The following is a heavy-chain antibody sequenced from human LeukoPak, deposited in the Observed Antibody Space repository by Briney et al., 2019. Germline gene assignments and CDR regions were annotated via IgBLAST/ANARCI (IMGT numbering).Heavy chain of an antibody. CDR1: GYTFTNYA. Sequence: ASVKVSCKSSGYTFTNYAVSWLRQAPGQGLEWMGWISAYNYNTNYAQKFQGRLTMTTDPSTNTGYMELRSLRSDDTAVYYCARADGLGYCSSMTCYVFDYWGQGPLVTVPS. D-gene: IGHD2-2*01. J-gene: IGHJ4*02. CDR2: ISAYNYNT. CDR3: ARADGLGYCSSMTCYVFDY. V-gene: IGHV1-18*01.